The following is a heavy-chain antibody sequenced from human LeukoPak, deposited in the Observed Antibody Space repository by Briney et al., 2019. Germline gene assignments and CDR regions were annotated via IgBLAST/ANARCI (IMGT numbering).Heavy chain of an antibody. Sequence: SETLALTCDVYGDSFSGHYWSWIRQPPGKGLEWIGEITDGGRASYSPSLKSRATISIVPSQMQFSLELHSVTAADTAIYYCVRRTRVAMPNVIDLISDFWGQGALVTVSS. J-gene: IGHJ4*02. V-gene: IGHV4-34*01. CDR3: VRRTRVAMPNVIDLISDF. D-gene: IGHD2-2*01. CDR2: ITDGGRA. CDR1: GDSFSGHY.